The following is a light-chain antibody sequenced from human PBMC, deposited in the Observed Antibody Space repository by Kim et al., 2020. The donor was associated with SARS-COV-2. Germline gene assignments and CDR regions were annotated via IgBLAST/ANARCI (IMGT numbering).Light chain of an antibody. Sequence: ATGKTARITCGGNNIGSKSVHWYQQQPGQAPVLVIYYDSDRPSGIPERFSGSNSGNTATLTISRVEAGDEADYYCQVWDSSSDHPVFGGGTKLTVL. CDR2: YDS. J-gene: IGLJ3*02. CDR3: QVWDSSSDHPV. V-gene: IGLV3-21*04. CDR1: NIGSKS.